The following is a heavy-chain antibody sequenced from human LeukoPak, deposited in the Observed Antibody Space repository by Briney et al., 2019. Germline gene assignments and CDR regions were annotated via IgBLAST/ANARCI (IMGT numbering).Heavy chain of an antibody. V-gene: IGHV4-59*08. Sequence: SETLSLTCTVSGGSISGYYWSWIRQPPGKGLEWIGYIYYSGTTNYNPSLESRVTISVDTSKNQFSLKLSSVIAADTAVYYCARHGAWGDYSSTPFDPWGQGTLVTVSS. CDR2: IYYSGTT. CDR1: GGSISGYY. D-gene: IGHD4-11*01. CDR3: ARHGAWGDYSSTPFDP. J-gene: IGHJ5*02.